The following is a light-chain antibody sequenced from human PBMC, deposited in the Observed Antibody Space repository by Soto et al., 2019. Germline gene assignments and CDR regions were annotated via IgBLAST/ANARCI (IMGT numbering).Light chain of an antibody. J-gene: IGKJ1*01. CDR3: QHHNSYSQT. CDR2: GAS. Sequence: DIQLTQSPPALSASVGDRVTITCRASQSIRYYLAWYQQMPGKAPKLLIYGASILQSGVPSRFSGSGSGTEFTLTISSLQPDDFATYFCQHHNSYSQTFGQGTKV. V-gene: IGKV1-5*01. CDR1: QSIRYY.